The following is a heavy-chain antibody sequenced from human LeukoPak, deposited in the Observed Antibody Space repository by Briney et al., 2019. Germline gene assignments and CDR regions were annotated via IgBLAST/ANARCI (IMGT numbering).Heavy chain of an antibody. J-gene: IGHJ6*02. CDR2: ISGYNGNT. Sequence: GASVKVSCKASGYIFTSYGISWVRQAPGQGLQWMGWISGYNGNTNYAQKLQGRVTMTTDTSTSTAYMELRSLRSEDTAVYYCARGHYYYYYGMDVWGQGTTVTVSS. CDR3: ARGHYYYYYGMDV. V-gene: IGHV1-18*01. CDR1: GYIFTSYG.